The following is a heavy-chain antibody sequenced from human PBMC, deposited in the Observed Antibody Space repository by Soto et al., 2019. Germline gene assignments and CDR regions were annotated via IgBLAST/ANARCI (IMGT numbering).Heavy chain of an antibody. CDR3: ARLYYDILTGYYVDY. D-gene: IGHD3-9*01. J-gene: IGHJ4*02. V-gene: IGHV3-11*06. CDR1: GFTFGDYY. Sequence: GGSLRLSCAASGFTFGDYYLSWIRQAPGKGLEWVSYISSGGIYTNYADSVKGRFTISRDNAKNSLYLQMNSLRAEDTAVYYCARLYYDILTGYYVDYWGQGTLVTVSS. CDR2: ISSGGIYT.